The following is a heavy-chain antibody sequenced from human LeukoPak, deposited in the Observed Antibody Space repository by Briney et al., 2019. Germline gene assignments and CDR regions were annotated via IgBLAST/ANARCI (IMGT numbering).Heavy chain of an antibody. Sequence: PSETLSLTCVVSDESFSIYSWSWIRQAPGKGLEWLAEISHSGRTNYNPSLKSRVTISVDTSKNQFSLKLSSVTAADTAVYYCARLSGSVDYWGQGTLVTVSS. CDR2: ISHSGRT. CDR3: ARLSGSVDY. CDR1: DESFSIYS. V-gene: IGHV4-34*01. D-gene: IGHD1-26*01. J-gene: IGHJ4*02.